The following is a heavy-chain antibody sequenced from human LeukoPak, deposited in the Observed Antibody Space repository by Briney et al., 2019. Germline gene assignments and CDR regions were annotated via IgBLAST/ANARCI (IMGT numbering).Heavy chain of an antibody. D-gene: IGHD3-22*01. CDR3: ARGVLVPTYYYDSSGYSDAFDI. V-gene: IGHV1-69*05. J-gene: IGHJ3*02. CDR2: IIPIFGTA. CDR1: GGTFSSYA. Sequence: GASVKVSCKASGGTFSSYAISWVRQAPGQGLEWVGGIIPIFGTANYAQKFQGRVTMTRDTSISTAYMELSRLRSDDTAVYYCARGVLVPTYYYDSSGYSDAFDIWGQGTMVTVSS.